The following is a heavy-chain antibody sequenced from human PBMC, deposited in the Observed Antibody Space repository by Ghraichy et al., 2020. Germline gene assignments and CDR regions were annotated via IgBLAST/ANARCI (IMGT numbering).Heavy chain of an antibody. J-gene: IGHJ6*02. V-gene: IGHV3-9*01. D-gene: IGHD2-2*01. CDR3: ANQPPADYYYYGMDV. CDR1: GFTFDDYA. Sequence: GGSLRLSCAASGFTFDDYAVHWVRQAPGKGLEWVSVISWNGGGIGYADSVKGRFTISRDNSKNSLYLQMNSLRAEDTALYYGANQPPADYYYYGMDVWGQGTTVTAS. CDR2: ISWNGGGI.